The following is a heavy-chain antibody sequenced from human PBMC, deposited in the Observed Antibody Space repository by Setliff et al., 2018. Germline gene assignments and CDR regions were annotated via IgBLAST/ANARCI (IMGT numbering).Heavy chain of an antibody. V-gene: IGHV7-4-1*02. CDR1: GYSLSNYV. CDR3: ARADHLVTTTFDY. D-gene: IGHD4-17*01. CDR2: INTKTGDP. J-gene: IGHJ4*01. Sequence: ASVKVSCKASGYSLSNYVMNWVRQAPGQGLEWMGRINTKTGDPTYAQGYTGRFAFSLDTSDSATYLDISNLKAEDTATYYRARADHLVTTTFDYWGQGTLVTVSS.